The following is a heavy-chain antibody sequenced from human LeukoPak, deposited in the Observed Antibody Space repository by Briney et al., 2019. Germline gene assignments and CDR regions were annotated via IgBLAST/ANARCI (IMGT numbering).Heavy chain of an antibody. CDR1: GFNFDEYG. CDR3: VRDLGPRGVWSGTHWYYFDY. CDR2: INWSGSIT. D-gene: IGHD3-3*01. J-gene: IGHJ4*02. Sequence: GGSLRLSCAASGFNFDEYGMSWVRQAPGKGLEWVSGINWSGSITHYADSVRGRFTVSRDNAKNSLYLQMNSLSAEDTAFYYCVRDLGPRGVWSGTHWYYFDYWGQGILVTVSS. V-gene: IGHV3-20*04.